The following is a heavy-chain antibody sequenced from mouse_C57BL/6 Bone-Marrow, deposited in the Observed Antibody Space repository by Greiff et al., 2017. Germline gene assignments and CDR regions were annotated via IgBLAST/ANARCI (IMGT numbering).Heavy chain of an antibody. CDR3: ARDFLMGTGRNYFDY. J-gene: IGHJ2*01. V-gene: IGHV5-4*01. Sequence: EVKLVESGGGLVKPGGSLKLSCAASGFTFSSYAMSWVRQTPEKRLEWVATISDGGSYTYYPDNVKGRFTISRDNAKNNLYLQMSHLKAEDTAMYYCARDFLMGTGRNYFDYWGQGTTLTVSS. D-gene: IGHD3-3*01. CDR2: ISDGGSYT. CDR1: GFTFSSYA.